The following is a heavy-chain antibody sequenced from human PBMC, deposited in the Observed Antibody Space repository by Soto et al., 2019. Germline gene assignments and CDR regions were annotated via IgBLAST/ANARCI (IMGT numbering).Heavy chain of an antibody. CDR1: GFSLRTGGAG. Sequence: QITLKESGPTLVKPTQTLTLTCTFSGFSLRTGGAGVGWLRQPPGKAPEWLALIYWDDDKRYSPSLRSRLTIXXDXSXXQVVLTMTNMDPVDTATYYCARRRSGDYATYYFDYWGQGILVTVSS. V-gene: IGHV2-5*02. CDR2: IYWDDDK. J-gene: IGHJ4*02. CDR3: ARRRSGDYATYYFDY. D-gene: IGHD4-17*01.